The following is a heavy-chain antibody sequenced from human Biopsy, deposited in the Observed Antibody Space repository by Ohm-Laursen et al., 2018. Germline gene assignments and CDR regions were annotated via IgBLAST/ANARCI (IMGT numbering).Heavy chain of an antibody. CDR1: GGSFSGYY. CDR3: ARQGDSGRSFDY. Sequence: SETLSLTCTVYGGSFSGYYWSWIRLPPGNGLEWIGSMYFSGNTYYNPSLKSRVNITVDTSKNKFSLNLSSVTAADTAVYYCARQGDSGRSFDYWGQGTLVTVSS. V-gene: IGHV4-59*05. D-gene: IGHD3-10*01. CDR2: MYFSGNT. J-gene: IGHJ4*02.